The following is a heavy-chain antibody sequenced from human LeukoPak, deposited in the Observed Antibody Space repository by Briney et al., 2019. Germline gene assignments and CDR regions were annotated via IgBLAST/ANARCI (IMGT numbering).Heavy chain of an antibody. CDR3: AASRSYDSSDVTSGDY. D-gene: IGHD3-22*01. V-gene: IGHV1-58*02. J-gene: IGHJ4*02. Sequence: ASVKVSCKASGFTFTSPAMQWVRQARGQRLEWIGWIVVGSGNTNYAQKFQERVTITRDMSTSTAYMELSSLRSEDTAVYYCAASRSYDSSDVTSGDYWGQGTLVTVSS. CDR2: IVVGSGNT. CDR1: GFTFTSPA.